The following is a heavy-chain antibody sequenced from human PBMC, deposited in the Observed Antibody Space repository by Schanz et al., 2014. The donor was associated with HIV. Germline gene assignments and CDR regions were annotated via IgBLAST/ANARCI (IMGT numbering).Heavy chain of an antibody. D-gene: IGHD3-22*01. J-gene: IGHJ4*02. V-gene: IGHV3-23*04. CDR1: GFTFSSYA. CDR2: ISGSISTT. Sequence: EVQLVESGGGLVQPGGSLRLSCAASGFTFSSYAMSWVRQAPGKGLEWVSAISGSISTTFYADSVKGRFTISRDKSKNTLYLQMTTLRTEDTAVYYCAKPEYDSRGNSQSHFDSWGQGTLVTVSS. CDR3: AKPEYDSRGNSQSHFDS.